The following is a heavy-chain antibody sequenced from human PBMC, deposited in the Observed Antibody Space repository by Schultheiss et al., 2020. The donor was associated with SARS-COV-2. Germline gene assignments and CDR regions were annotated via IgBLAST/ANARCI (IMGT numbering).Heavy chain of an antibody. V-gene: IGHV3-15*01. Sequence: GGSLRLSCAASGFTFSSYSMNWVRQAPGKGLEWVGRIKSKTDGGTTDYAAPVKGRFTISRDNSKNTLYLQMNSLRAEDTAVYYCAKDSSGWYYFDYWGQGALVTVSS. J-gene: IGHJ4*02. CDR1: GFTFSSYS. CDR3: AKDSSGWYYFDY. D-gene: IGHD6-19*01. CDR2: IKSKTDGGTT.